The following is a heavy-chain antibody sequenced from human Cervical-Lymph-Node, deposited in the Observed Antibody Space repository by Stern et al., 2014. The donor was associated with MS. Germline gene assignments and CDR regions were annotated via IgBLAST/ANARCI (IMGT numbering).Heavy chain of an antibody. CDR1: GGTFSSHA. Sequence: QVQLVQSGAEVKKPGSSVKVSCQTSGGTFSSHAINWVRQAPGQGLEWMGGVIPIFGTVDYAPRFQGRLTITADESTNTAYMELSSLRSEDTAVYYCARDQIPYYYYGMDVWGQGTTVTVSS. J-gene: IGHJ6*02. V-gene: IGHV1-69*01. CDR2: VIPIFGTV. D-gene: IGHD2-2*02. CDR3: ARDQIPYYYYGMDV.